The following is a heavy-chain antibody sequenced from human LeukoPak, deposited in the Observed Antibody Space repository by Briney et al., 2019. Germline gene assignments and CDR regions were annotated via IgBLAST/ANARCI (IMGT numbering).Heavy chain of an antibody. Sequence: SETLSLTCTVSGVSISSSNSYWGWIRQHPGKGLEWIGSIYYSGNTYYNASLKSQVSISIDTSKNQFSLRLTSVTAADTAVYYCARQTGSGLFILPGGQGTLVTVSS. D-gene: IGHD3/OR15-3a*01. V-gene: IGHV4-39*01. CDR3: ARQTGSGLFILP. CDR1: GVSISSSNSY. J-gene: IGHJ4*02. CDR2: IYYSGNT.